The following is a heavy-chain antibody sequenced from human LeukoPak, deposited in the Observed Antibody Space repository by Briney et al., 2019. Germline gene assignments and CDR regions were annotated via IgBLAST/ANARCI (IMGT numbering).Heavy chain of an antibody. CDR3: AKAGYSSSWPYFDY. D-gene: IGHD6-13*01. CDR2: IKQDGSEK. CDR1: GFTFSSYW. J-gene: IGHJ4*02. Sequence: GGSLRLSCAASGFTFSSYWMSWVRQAPGKGLEWVANIKQDGSEKYYADSVKGRFTISRDNSKNTLYLQMNSLRAEDTAVYYCAKAGYSSSWPYFDYWGQGTLVTVSS. V-gene: IGHV3-7*02.